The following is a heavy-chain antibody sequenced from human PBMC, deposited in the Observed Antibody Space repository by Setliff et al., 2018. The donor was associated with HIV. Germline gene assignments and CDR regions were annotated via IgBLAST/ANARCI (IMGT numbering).Heavy chain of an antibody. CDR1: GFTFYIYE. J-gene: IGHJ6*03. CDR2: ISSSSSYI. CDR3: ATGTLDRGAPLGTFSSYYYMDV. Sequence: GGSLRLSCAASGFTFYIYEMNWVRQAPGKGLEWISYISSSSSYIYYADSVKGRFTISRDNAKNSLYLQMNSLRAEDTAVYYCATGTLDRGAPLGTFSSYYYMDVWGKGTTVTVSS. V-gene: IGHV3-21*05. D-gene: IGHD1-1*01.